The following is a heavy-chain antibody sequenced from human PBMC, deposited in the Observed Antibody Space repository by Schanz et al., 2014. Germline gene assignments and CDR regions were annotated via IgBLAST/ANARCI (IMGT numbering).Heavy chain of an antibody. CDR1: GFTFTNAW. V-gene: IGHV3-15*01. Sequence: EVELVESGGGLVKPGGSLRLSCVVSGFTFTNAWMSWVRQAPGKGLEWVGRIKSNTDGGTTDYATPVKGRFTISRDDSKHTVYLQMDSLKTEVTALYYCTTAHYSSNYETLDYWGQGTLVTVSS. CDR3: TTAHYSSNYETLDY. J-gene: IGHJ4*02. CDR2: IKSNTDGGTT. D-gene: IGHD6-13*01.